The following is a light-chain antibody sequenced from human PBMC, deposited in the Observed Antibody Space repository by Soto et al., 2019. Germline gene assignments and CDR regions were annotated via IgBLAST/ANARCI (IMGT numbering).Light chain of an antibody. CDR1: ALPKQY. Sequence: SYELTQPPSVSVSPGQTARITCSGDALPKQYAYWYQQKPGQAPVLVIYKDSERPSGIPERFSGSSSGTTVTLTISGVQAEDEADYYCQSADSSGTYVVFGGCTQLTVL. CDR3: QSADSSGTYVV. CDR2: KDS. V-gene: IGLV3-25*03. J-gene: IGLJ2*01.